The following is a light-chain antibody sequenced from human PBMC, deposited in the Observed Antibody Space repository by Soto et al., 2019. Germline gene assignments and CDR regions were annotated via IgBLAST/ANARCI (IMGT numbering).Light chain of an antibody. CDR2: AAS. CDR1: RYIRSD. CDR3: LQDYNYPWT. V-gene: IGKV1-6*01. J-gene: IGKJ1*01. Sequence: IQMTQSPSSLSASVGDRVTITCRASRYIRSDLSWYQQRPGQAPKVLIYAASSLQSGVPSRFSGSGSGTDFTLTISSLQPEDFTTYYCLQDYNYPWTFGQGTKVDIK.